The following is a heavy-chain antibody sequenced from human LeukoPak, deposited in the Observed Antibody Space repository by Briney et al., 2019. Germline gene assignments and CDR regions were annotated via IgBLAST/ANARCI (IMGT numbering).Heavy chain of an antibody. V-gene: IGHV3-23*01. J-gene: IGHJ4*02. D-gene: IGHD3-22*01. CDR1: GFTFSSYA. CDR2: ISGSGGST. Sequence: QPGGSLRLSCAASGFTFSSYAMSWVRQAPGKGLEWVSAISGSGGSTYYADSVKGRFTISRDNSKNTLYLQMNSLRAEDTAMYYCARGPSSGYYRADYWGQGTLVTVSS. CDR3: ARGPSSGYYRADY.